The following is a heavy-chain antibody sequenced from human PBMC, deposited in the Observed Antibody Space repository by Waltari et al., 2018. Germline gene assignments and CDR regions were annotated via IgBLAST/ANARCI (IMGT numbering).Heavy chain of an antibody. J-gene: IGHJ4*02. CDR3: ARGYSSSWYYFDY. CDR1: GRSISSHY. Sequence: HVQLQESAPGLETPSETLSLTCTVTGRSISSHYWCWIRQPPGKGLEWIGYTYYSGSTNYNPALKSRVNISVDTSKDQFCLKLSAVTAEDTAVYYCARGYSSSWYYFDYWGQGTLVTVSS. D-gene: IGHD6-13*01. V-gene: IGHV4-59*11. CDR2: TYYSGST.